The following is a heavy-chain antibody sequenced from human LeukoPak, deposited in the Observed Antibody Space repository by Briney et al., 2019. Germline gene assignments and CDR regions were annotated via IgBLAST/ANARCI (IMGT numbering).Heavy chain of an antibody. J-gene: IGHJ4*02. D-gene: IGHD3-10*01. CDR3: AREWGSYYLIDY. V-gene: IGHV4-34*01. CDR2: INHSGST. CDR1: GGSFSGYY. Sequence: SETLSLTCAVYGGSFSGYYWSWIRQPPGKGLEWIGEINHSGSTNFNPSLKSRVTISVDTSKNQFSLKLSSVTAADTAVYYCAREWGSYYLIDYWGQGTLVTVSS.